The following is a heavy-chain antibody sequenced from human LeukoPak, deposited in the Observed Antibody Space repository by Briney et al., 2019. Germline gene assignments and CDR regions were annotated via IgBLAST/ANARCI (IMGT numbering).Heavy chain of an antibody. J-gene: IGHJ4*02. Sequence: SETLSLTCTVSGGSISSYYWSWIRQPPGKGLEWIGYIYYSGSTNYNPSLKSRVTISVDTSKNQFSLKLSSVTAADTAVYYCARVKVVPAAMYDYCGQGTLVTVSS. CDR2: IYYSGST. V-gene: IGHV4-59*01. CDR1: GGSISSYY. D-gene: IGHD2-2*01. CDR3: ARVKVVPAAMYDY.